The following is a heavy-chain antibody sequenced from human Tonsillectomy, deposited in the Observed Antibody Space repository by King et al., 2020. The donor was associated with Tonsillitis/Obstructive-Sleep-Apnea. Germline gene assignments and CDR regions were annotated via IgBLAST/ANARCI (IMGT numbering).Heavy chain of an antibody. CDR3: AHGHYLWVSYRYWWFDP. D-gene: IGHD3-16*02. J-gene: IGHJ5*02. V-gene: IGHV2-5*02. CDR2: IYWDDDK. CDR1: GFSLSTCEMG. Sequence: TLQESGPTLMKPTQTLTLTCTFSGFSLSTCEMGVGWIRQPPGKALEWLAVIYWDDDKRYSPSLKSRLTITKDTSKNQVVLTMTNMDPVDTATYYCAHGHYLWVSYRYWWFDPWGQGTLVTVSS.